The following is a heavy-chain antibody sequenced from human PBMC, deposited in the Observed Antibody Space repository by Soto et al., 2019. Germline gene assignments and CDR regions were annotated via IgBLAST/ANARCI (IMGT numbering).Heavy chain of an antibody. J-gene: IGHJ4*02. CDR2: INPSGGST. Sequence: QVQLVQSGAEVKKPGASVKVSCKASGYTFTSYYMHWVRQAPGQGLEWMGIINPSGGSTSYAQKVQGRGTMTRDTSTSTVYMELSSLRSEDTAVYYCASEDSGSYYFDYWGQGTLVTVSS. D-gene: IGHD1-26*01. CDR3: ASEDSGSYYFDY. CDR1: GYTFTSYY. V-gene: IGHV1-46*03.